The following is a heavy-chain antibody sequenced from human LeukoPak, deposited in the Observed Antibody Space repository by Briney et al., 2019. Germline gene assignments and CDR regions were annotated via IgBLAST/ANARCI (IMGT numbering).Heavy chain of an antibody. Sequence: PSETLSLTCAVYDGSFGGYYWSWIRQPPGKGLEWIGEINHSGSTNYNPSLKSRVTISVDASKNQFSLRLSSVTATDTAVYYCARGHQTAMVRGGNWFDPWGQGTLVTVSS. V-gene: IGHV4-34*01. D-gene: IGHD3-10*01. CDR3: ARGHQTAMVRGGNWFDP. CDR2: INHSGST. J-gene: IGHJ5*02. CDR1: DGSFGGYY.